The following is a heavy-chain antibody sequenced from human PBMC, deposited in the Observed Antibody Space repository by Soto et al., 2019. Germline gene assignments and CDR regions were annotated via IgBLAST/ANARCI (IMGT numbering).Heavy chain of an antibody. CDR2: INDGNGNT. CDR3: ARGGSVVGDY. V-gene: IGHV1-3*05. J-gene: IGHJ4*02. CDR1: GYTFTSYA. Sequence: QVQLVQSGAEEKKPGASVKVSCKAPGYTFTSYAMHWVRQAPGQSLEWMGWINDGNGNTKCTQKLQYRVTINRDASVSTAYVDFCGLRSEDTAVYYCARGGSVVGDYWGKGTLVTVSS. D-gene: IGHD2-15*01.